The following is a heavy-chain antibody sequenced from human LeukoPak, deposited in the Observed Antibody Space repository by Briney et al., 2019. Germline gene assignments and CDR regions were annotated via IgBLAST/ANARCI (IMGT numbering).Heavy chain of an antibody. J-gene: IGHJ4*02. Sequence: SGPALVKPTQTLTLTCTFSGFSLSTSGMRVSWIRQPPGKALEWLARIDWDDDKFYSTSLKTRLTISEDTSKNQVVLTMTNMDPVDTATYYCARMVISSYYFDYWGQGTLVTVSS. CDR2: IDWDDDK. V-gene: IGHV2-70*04. CDR1: GFSLSTSGMR. D-gene: IGHD3-16*02. CDR3: ARMVISSYYFDY.